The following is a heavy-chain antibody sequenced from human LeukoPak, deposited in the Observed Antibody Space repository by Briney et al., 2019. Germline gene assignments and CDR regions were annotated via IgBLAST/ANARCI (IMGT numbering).Heavy chain of an antibody. D-gene: IGHD5-12*01. CDR1: GGSISSYY. Sequence: SETLSLTCTVSGGSISSYYWSWIRQPPGKGLEWIGYIYYSGSTNYNPSLKSRVTISLDTSENQFSLKLSSVTAADTAVYYCAGLRASTVATINYYYYGMDVWGQGTTVTVSS. V-gene: IGHV4-59*08. CDR2: IYYSGST. J-gene: IGHJ6*02. CDR3: AGLRASTVATINYYYYGMDV.